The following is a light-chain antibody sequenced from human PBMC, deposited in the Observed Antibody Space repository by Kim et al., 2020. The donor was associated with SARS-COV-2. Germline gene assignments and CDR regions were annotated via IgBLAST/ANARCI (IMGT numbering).Light chain of an antibody. Sequence: PGAPRERATLSRRASQSVSNNLVWYQQKPGQAPRLLIYGAATGATYLPASFTGSGSGTEFTLPISSLQSEDFAVYYCQQYNNFRTFGQGTKVDIK. CDR2: GAA. J-gene: IGKJ1*01. V-gene: IGKV3-15*01. CDR3: QQYNNFRT. CDR1: QSVSNN.